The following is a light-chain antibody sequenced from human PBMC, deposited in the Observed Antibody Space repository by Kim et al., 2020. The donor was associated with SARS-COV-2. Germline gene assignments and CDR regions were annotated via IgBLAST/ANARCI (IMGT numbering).Light chain of an antibody. J-gene: IGKJ1*01. CDR3: QQYGGSPWT. CDR1: QTISGNY. V-gene: IGKV3-20*01. CDR2: GAS. Sequence: SPGERAPLSCTASQTISGNYLAWYQQTPGQAPRVLIHGASSRATGIPDRFSGSGSGTDFTLTISRLEPEDFAVYYCQQYGGSPWTFGHGTKVDIK.